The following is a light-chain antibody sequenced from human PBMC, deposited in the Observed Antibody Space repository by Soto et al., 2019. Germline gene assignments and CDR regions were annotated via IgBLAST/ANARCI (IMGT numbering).Light chain of an antibody. CDR2: SAS. J-gene: IGKJ4*01. V-gene: IGKV1-39*01. CDR3: QLSSFLPLS. Sequence: DIKMIHPPSSLTIYVENIVTITCRASQTISVYLNWYQQKPGRAPDVLIYSASTRRSGVPSRFSGSGSGTDFTLTIICLQPEDFTPYYCQLSSFLPLSFAGGGIVDI. CDR1: QTISVY.